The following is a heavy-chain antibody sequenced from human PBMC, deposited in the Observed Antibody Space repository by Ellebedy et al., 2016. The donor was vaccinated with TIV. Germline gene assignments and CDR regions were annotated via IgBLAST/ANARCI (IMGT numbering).Heavy chain of an antibody. CDR1: GFTFSSYA. V-gene: IGHV3-23*01. CDR2: INANGVSI. J-gene: IGHJ4*02. Sequence: GESLTISCAASGFTFSSYAMSWVRQAPGQGLEWVSGINANGVSIAYADSVKGRFTISRDNSKDTLFLQMNSLRAEDTAVYYCASSRYHYYLGNTIFAYWGQGALVTVSS. D-gene: IGHD3-10*01. CDR3: ASSRYHYYLGNTIFAY.